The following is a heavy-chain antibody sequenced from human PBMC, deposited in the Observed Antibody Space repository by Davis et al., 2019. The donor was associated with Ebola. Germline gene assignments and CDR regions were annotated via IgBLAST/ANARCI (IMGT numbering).Heavy chain of an antibody. CDR3: ASGALGMVYGSGVFDY. CDR2: IWYDGSNK. D-gene: IGHD3-10*01. CDR1: GFTFSSYG. V-gene: IGHV3-33*01. Sequence: GESLKIPCAASGFTFSSYGMHWVRQAPGQGLVWVAIIWYDGSNKYYADSVKGRFTISRDDSKNTLYLQMNSLRAEDTAVYYCASGALGMVYGSGVFDYWGQGTLITVSS. J-gene: IGHJ4*02.